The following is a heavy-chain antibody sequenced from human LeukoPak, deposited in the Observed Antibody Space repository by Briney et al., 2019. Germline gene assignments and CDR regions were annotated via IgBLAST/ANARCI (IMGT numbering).Heavy chain of an antibody. CDR2: IKGDGSST. Sequence: GGSLRLSCAASGFTFSTYWVHWVRQAPGKGLVWVARIKGDGSSTIYADSVKGRFTISRDNSKNTLYLQTSSLRVEDTAVYYCARASTTVPNLLDHWGRGTLVTVSS. D-gene: IGHD4-17*01. V-gene: IGHV3-74*01. CDR1: GFTFSTYW. CDR3: ARASTTVPNLLDH. J-gene: IGHJ4*02.